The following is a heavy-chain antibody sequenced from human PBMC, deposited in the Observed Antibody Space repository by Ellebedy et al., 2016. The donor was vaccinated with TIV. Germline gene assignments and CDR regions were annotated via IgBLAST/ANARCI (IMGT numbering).Heavy chain of an antibody. Sequence: GGSLRLSXAVSGFTVTSNYMTWVRQAPGKGLEWVSVIYTADNTYYSNSVKGRFTISRDNSRNTLYLQMNSLRVEDTAMYYCATSHNLGYCSGGPCYGGLDYWGQGTLVTVSP. CDR2: IYTADNT. V-gene: IGHV3-53*01. CDR1: GFTVTSNY. CDR3: ATSHNLGYCSGGPCYGGLDY. D-gene: IGHD2-15*01. J-gene: IGHJ4*02.